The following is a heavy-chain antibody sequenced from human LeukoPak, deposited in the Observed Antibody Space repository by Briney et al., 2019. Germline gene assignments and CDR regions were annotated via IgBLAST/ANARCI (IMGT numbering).Heavy chain of an antibody. V-gene: IGHV1-46*01. CDR1: GYTFTSYY. CDR3: ASGDSSGWYHSWFDP. Sequence: EASVKVSCKASGYTFTSYYMHWVRQAPGQGLEWMGIINPSGGSTSYAQKFQGRVTMTRDMSTSTVYMELSSLRSEDTAVYYCASGDSSGWYHSWFDPWGQGTLVTVSS. J-gene: IGHJ5*02. CDR2: INPSGGST. D-gene: IGHD6-19*01.